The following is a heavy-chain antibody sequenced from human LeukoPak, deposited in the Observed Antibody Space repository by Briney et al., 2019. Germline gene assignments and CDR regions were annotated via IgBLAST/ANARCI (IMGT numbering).Heavy chain of an antibody. CDR2: INHSGST. Sequence: SETLSLTCAVYGGSFSGYYWSWIRQPPGKGLEWIGEINHSGSTNYNPFLKSRVTISVDTSKNQFSLKLSSVTAADTAVYYCARLPLSRYYFDYWGQGTLVTVSS. CDR3: ARLPLSRYYFDY. J-gene: IGHJ4*02. CDR1: GGSFSGYY. D-gene: IGHD3-3*02. V-gene: IGHV4-34*01.